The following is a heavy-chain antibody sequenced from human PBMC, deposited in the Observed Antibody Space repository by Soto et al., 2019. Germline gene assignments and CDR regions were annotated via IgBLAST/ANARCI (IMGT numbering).Heavy chain of an antibody. CDR3: AKDLITMVRGVIITPAGYYYGMDV. CDR1: GFTFSSYG. D-gene: IGHD3-10*01. J-gene: IGHJ6*02. Sequence: GGSLRLSCAASGFTFSSYGMHWVRQAPGKGLEWVAVISYDGSNKYYADSVKGRFTISRDNSKNTLYLQMNSLRAEDTAVYYCAKDLITMVRGVIITPAGYYYGMDVWGQGTTVTVSS. CDR2: ISYDGSNK. V-gene: IGHV3-30*18.